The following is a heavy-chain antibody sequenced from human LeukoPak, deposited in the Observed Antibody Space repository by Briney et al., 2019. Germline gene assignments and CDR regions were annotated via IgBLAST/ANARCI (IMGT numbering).Heavy chain of an antibody. V-gene: IGHV3-66*01. Sequence: GGSLRLSCAASGFTVSSNYMSWVRQAPGKGLEWVSVIYSGGSTYYADSVKGRFTISRDNSKNTLYLQMNSLRAEDTTVYYCAREVYDSKTELLYFDYWGQGTLVTVSS. CDR2: IYSGGST. CDR3: AREVYDSKTELLYFDY. D-gene: IGHD3-22*01. CDR1: GFTVSSNY. J-gene: IGHJ4*02.